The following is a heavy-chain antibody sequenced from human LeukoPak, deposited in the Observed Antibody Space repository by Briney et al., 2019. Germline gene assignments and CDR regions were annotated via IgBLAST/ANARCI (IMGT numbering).Heavy chain of an antibody. CDR1: GGSITSSSYY. V-gene: IGHV4-39*01. D-gene: IGHD2-15*01. CDR3: ARHVAYCSGGTCYSTWYFDL. Sequence: SETLSPTCTVSGGSITSSSYYWGWIRQPPGQGLVWIGSIYYSGSTYYNSSLKSRVTISVDTSKNQFSLKLSSVTAADTAVYYCARHVAYCSGGTCYSTWYFDLWGRGTLVTVSS. J-gene: IGHJ2*01. CDR2: IYYSGST.